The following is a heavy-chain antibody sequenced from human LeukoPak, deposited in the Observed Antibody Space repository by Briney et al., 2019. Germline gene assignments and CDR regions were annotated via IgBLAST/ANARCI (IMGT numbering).Heavy chain of an antibody. V-gene: IGHV4-61*01. J-gene: IGHJ4*02. Sequence: PSETLSLTCTVSGGSISSSSYYWSWIRQPPGKGLEWIGYIYYTGSTNYNPSLKSRVTISVDTSKNQFSLKLNSVTAADTAIYYCARDSRPYGGYSDYWGQGTLVTVSS. D-gene: IGHD4-23*01. CDR2: IYYTGST. CDR1: GGSISSSSYY. CDR3: ARDSRPYGGYSDY.